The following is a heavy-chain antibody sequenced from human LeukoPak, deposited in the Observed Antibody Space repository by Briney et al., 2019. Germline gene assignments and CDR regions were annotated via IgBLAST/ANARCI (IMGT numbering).Heavy chain of an antibody. Sequence: PGGSLRLSCVVSGNSIRSYSMNWVRQAPGKGLEWVSSISSSSSYIYYADSVKGRFTISRDNAKNSLYLQMNSLRAEDTAVYYCARDREQLVGLIDYWGQGTLVTVSS. CDR2: ISSSSSYI. CDR1: GNSIRSYS. V-gene: IGHV3-21*01. J-gene: IGHJ4*02. CDR3: ARDREQLVGLIDY. D-gene: IGHD6-6*01.